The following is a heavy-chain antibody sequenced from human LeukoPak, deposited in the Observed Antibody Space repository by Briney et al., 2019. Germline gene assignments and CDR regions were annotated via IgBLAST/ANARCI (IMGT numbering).Heavy chain of an antibody. CDR1: GGSISSYY. Sequence: SSETLSLTCTVSGGSISSYYWSWIRQPPGKGLEWIGYIYYSESTTDNPSLKSRVTISLDTSKNQFSLKLNSVTAADTAVYYCARGRDHPDYWGQGTLVTVSS. V-gene: IGHV4-59*01. CDR3: ARGRDHPDY. J-gene: IGHJ4*02. CDR2: IYYSEST. D-gene: IGHD2-21*02.